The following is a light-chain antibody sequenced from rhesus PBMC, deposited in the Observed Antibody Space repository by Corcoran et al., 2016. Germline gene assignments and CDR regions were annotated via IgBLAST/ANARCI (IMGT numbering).Light chain of an antibody. Sequence: DTQMTQSPSSLPASLGDRVTITSRASQEISTSLNWFQQAPGKPPKRRIYAAFSLASGVPSRFRGSGSGMDVPLTISRRPSEELVSYYSLQYESDSYSFGLGTKVEIK. V-gene: IGKV1-43*02. CDR1: QEISTS. CDR3: LQYESDSYS. CDR2: AAF. J-gene: IGKJ2*01.